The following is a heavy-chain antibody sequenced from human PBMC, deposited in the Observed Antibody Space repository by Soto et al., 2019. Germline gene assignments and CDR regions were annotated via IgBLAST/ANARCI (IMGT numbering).Heavy chain of an antibody. CDR3: ARGRYSYETIYYKFYYSALDV. D-gene: IGHD3-10*01. CDR2: INDNGGT. V-gene: IGHV4-34*01. Sequence: SETLSITCGVYGGSLRGYYWSWIRQSPGKGLEWIGDINDNGGTNYNPSLKSRVTTSLDTSKKQVSLMVSSVTAADTAVYYCARGRYSYETIYYKFYYSALDVWGQGTTVTVSS. CDR1: GGSLRGYY. J-gene: IGHJ6*02.